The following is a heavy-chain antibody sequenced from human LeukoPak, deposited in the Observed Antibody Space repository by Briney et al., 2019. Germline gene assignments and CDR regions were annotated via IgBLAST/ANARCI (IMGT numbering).Heavy chain of an antibody. D-gene: IGHD6-19*01. J-gene: IGHJ4*02. CDR3: ARDSPLSYSSGWPYYFDY. CDR2: ISSSGSYI. V-gene: IGHV3-21*01. CDR1: GFTFSSYS. Sequence: GGSLRLSCAASGFTFSSYSMNWVRQAPGKGLEWVSSISSSGSYIYYADSLKGRFTISRDNAKNSLYLQMNSLRAEDTAVYYCARDSPLSYSSGWPYYFDYWGQGTLVTVSS.